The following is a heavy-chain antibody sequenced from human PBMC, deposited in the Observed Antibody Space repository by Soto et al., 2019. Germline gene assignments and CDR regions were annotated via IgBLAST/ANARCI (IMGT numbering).Heavy chain of an antibody. V-gene: IGHV1-69*02. J-gene: IGHJ4*02. D-gene: IGHD3-22*01. CDR1: GGTFSSYT. CDR3: CDSSGSNFDY. Sequence: QVQLVQSGAEVKKPGSSVKVSCKASGGTFSSYTISWVRQAPGQGLEWMGRIIPILGIANYAQKFQGRVTITAEKSTSTAYMELSSLRSEDTAVYYCCDSSGSNFDYWGQGTLVTVSS. CDR2: IIPILGIA.